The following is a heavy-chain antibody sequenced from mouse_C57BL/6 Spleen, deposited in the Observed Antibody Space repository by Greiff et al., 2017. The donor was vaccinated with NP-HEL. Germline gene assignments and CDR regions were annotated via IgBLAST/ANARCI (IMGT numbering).Heavy chain of an antibody. V-gene: IGHV7-3*01. CDR3: AKPPYYCGSPLFAY. CDR2: IRNKANGYTT. Sequence: EVMLVESGGGLVQPGGSLSLSCAASGFTFTDYYMSWVRQPPGKALAWLGFIRNKANGYTTEYSASVKGRFTISRANSQSILYLQMNAPRAEDSAPYYCAKPPYYCGSPLFAYRGQGTLVTVS. D-gene: IGHD1-1*01. J-gene: IGHJ3*01. CDR1: GFTFTDYY.